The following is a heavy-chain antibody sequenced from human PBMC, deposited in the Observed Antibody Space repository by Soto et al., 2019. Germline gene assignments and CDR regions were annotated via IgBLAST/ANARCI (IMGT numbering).Heavy chain of an antibody. CDR2: INPNSGGT. J-gene: IGHJ6*02. Sequence: ASVKVSCKASGYTFTGYYMHWVRQAPGQGLEWMGWINPNSGGTNYAQKFQGWVTMTRDTSISTAYMELSRLRSDDTAVYYCARDASYYSLWSGYYRSRNGMDVWGQGTTVTVSS. D-gene: IGHD3-3*01. CDR3: ARDASYYSLWSGYYRSRNGMDV. CDR1: GYTFTGYY. V-gene: IGHV1-2*04.